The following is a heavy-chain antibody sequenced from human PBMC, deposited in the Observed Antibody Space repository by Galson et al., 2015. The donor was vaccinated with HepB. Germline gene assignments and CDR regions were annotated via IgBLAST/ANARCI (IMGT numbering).Heavy chain of an antibody. V-gene: IGHV1-18*04. J-gene: IGHJ6*02. D-gene: IGHD6-19*01. CDR2: ISAYNGNT. CDR1: GYTFTSYG. Sequence: SVKVSCKASGYTFTSYGISWVRQAPGQGLEWMGWISAYNGNTNYAQKLQGRVTMTTDTSTSTAYMELRSLRSDDTAVYYCARATGRSIAVAERWDYYYGMDVWGQGTTVTVSS. CDR3: ARATGRSIAVAERWDYYYGMDV.